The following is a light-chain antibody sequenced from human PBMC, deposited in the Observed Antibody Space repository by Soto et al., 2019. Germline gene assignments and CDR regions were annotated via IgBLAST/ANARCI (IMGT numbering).Light chain of an antibody. CDR3: QQFYNLPWT. CDR2: DAS. Sequence: DIQMTQSPSSLSASVGDRVTITCQARQDISHYLNWYQQKPGKAPKLLIYDASNLETGVPSKFSGSGSGTDFIFTISSLQPEDIATYYCQQFYNLPWTFGQGTKVEIE. CDR1: QDISHY. J-gene: IGKJ1*01. V-gene: IGKV1-33*01.